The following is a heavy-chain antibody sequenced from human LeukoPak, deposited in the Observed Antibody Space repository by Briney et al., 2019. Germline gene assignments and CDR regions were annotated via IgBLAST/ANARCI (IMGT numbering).Heavy chain of an antibody. CDR2: IGPDSGGT. CDR1: GYTFTDYY. J-gene: IGHJ3*02. D-gene: IGHD3-22*01. Sequence: ASVKVSCKASGYTFTDYYIHWVRQAPGQGLEWMGCIGPDSGGTKNGQKFQGRVTMTRDTSISTAYMELSRPKSDDTAIYYYAREYYDSSGIKYAFDIWGQGTMVTVSS. V-gene: IGHV1-2*02. CDR3: AREYYDSSGIKYAFDI.